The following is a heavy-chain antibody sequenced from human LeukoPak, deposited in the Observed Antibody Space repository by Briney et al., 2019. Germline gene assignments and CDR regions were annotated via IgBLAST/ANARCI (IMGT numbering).Heavy chain of an antibody. D-gene: IGHD3-22*01. CDR3: ASTPGYYDVSAYLDP. J-gene: IGHJ5*02. CDR1: GYTFISFG. V-gene: IGHV1-18*01. CDR2: ISTYNGNT. Sequence: ASVKVSCKAPGYTFISFGISWVRQAPGQGLEWVGWISTYNGNTNFAQKLQGRIIMATDTSTSTAYMELRSLRSDDTAIYYCASTPGYYDVSAYLDPWGQGTLVTVSS.